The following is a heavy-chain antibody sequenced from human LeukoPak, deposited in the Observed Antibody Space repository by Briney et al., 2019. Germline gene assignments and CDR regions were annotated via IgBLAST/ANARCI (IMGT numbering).Heavy chain of an antibody. CDR1: GFTFSSYS. J-gene: IGHJ4*02. CDR3: ARDGALVAGTFDY. D-gene: IGHD6-19*01. Sequence: PGGSLRLSCAASGFTFSSYSMSWVRQAPGKGLEWVSYISSSSNTIYYADSVKGRFTISRDNAKNSLYLQMNSLRAEDTAVYYCARDGALVAGTFDYWGQGTLVTVSS. V-gene: IGHV3-48*04. CDR2: ISSSSNTI.